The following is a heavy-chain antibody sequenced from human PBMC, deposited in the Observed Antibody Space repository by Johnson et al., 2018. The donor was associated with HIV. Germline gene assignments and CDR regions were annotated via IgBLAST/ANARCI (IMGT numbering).Heavy chain of an antibody. V-gene: IGHV3-30*02. J-gene: IGHJ3*02. Sequence: QVQLVESGGGVVQPGGSLRLSCAASGFTFSSYWMSWVRQAPGKGLEWVAVIWYDGLNKYYADSVKGRFTISRDNSKNTLYLQMNSLRAEDTAVYYCAKSYYEEERPMGVDAFDIWGQGTMVTVSS. CDR2: IWYDGLNK. CDR3: AKSYYEEERPMGVDAFDI. D-gene: IGHD1-26*01. CDR1: GFTFSSYW.